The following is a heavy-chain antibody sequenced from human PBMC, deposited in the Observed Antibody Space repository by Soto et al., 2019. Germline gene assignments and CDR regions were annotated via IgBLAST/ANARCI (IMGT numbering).Heavy chain of an antibody. CDR2: INPSGGST. Sequence: ASVKVSFKASGYTFTSYYMHWVRQAPGQGLEWMGIINPSGGSTSYAQKFQGRVTMTRDTSTSTVYMELSSLRSEDTAVYYCARVDYGDYLATGGDYWGQGTLVTVSS. V-gene: IGHV1-46*01. D-gene: IGHD4-17*01. J-gene: IGHJ4*02. CDR1: GYTFTSYY. CDR3: ARVDYGDYLATGGDY.